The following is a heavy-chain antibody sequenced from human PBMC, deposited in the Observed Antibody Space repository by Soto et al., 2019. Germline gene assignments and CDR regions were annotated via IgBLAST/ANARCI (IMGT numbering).Heavy chain of an antibody. V-gene: IGHV4-59*08. CDR2: IYYSGST. D-gene: IGHD3-9*01. CDR1: GGSISSYY. Sequence: SETLSLTCTVSGGSISSYYWSWIRQPPGKGLEWIGYIYYSGSTNYNPSLKSRVTISVDTSKNQFSLKLSSVTAADTAVYYCGRSVLRYFDWSPQGSYYYMDVWGKGTTVTVSS. J-gene: IGHJ6*03. CDR3: GRSVLRYFDWSPQGSYYYMDV.